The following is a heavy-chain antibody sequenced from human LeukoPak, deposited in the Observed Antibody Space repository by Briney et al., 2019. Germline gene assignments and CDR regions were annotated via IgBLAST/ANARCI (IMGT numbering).Heavy chain of an antibody. CDR2: IIPVFGTT. CDR3: AGDFYGSGSYRPGFDY. D-gene: IGHD3-10*01. V-gene: IGHV1-69*05. CDR1: GGVFSDYP. Sequence: SVKASCKTSGGVFSDYPVSWVRLAPGQGLEWMGGIIPVFGTTTYAPKFQGRVSLSIHESAGTAYMELSDLTFEDTAIYYCAGDFYGSGSYRPGFDYWGQGTLVTVSS. J-gene: IGHJ4*02.